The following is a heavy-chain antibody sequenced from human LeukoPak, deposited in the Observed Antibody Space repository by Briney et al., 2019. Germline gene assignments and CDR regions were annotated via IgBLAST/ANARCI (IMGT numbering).Heavy chain of an antibody. CDR2: ISYDGNTK. Sequence: PGGSLRLSCPGSGFTFRNYPMYWVRQAPGKGLEWMAVISYDGNTKYYADSVKGRFTISRDNSKNTLYLQMNSLRVEDTAVYYCASGRNLRYSNWGQGTMVTVSS. CDR3: ASGRNLRYSN. V-gene: IGHV3-30*04. J-gene: IGHJ3*01. CDR1: GFTFRNYP. D-gene: IGHD3-9*01.